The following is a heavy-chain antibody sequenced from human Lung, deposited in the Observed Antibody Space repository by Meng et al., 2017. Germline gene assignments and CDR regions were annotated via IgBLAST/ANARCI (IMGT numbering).Heavy chain of an antibody. J-gene: IGHJ4*02. V-gene: IGHV2-5*01. CDR1: GFSLSTSGVA. Sequence: SGLTLVKPTQTLTLTCTFSGFSLSTSGVAVGWIRQPPGKALECLALIYWNDDKNYSPSLKSRLTLTKDTSKNQVVLTMTNMDPVDTATYYCAHVPSGSYSRDYFDYWGQGTLVTVSS. CDR2: IYWNDDK. D-gene: IGHD1-26*01. CDR3: AHVPSGSYSRDYFDY.